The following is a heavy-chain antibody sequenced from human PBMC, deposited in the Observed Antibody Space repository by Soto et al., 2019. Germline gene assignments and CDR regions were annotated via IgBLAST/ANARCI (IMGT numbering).Heavy chain of an antibody. Sequence: QVQLVESGGGVVQPGRSLRLSCAASGFTFSSYGMHWVRQATGRGLEWVAVISYDGSNKYYADSVKGRFTISRDNSKNTLYLQMNSLRAEDTAVYYCATLWLSGRDAAFDIWGQGTMVTVSS. D-gene: IGHD2-21*01. CDR1: GFTFSSYG. CDR2: ISYDGSNK. J-gene: IGHJ3*02. V-gene: IGHV3-30*03. CDR3: ATLWLSGRDAAFDI.